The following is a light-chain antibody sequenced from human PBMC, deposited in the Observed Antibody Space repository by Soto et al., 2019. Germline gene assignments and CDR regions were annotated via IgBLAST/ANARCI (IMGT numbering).Light chain of an antibody. J-gene: IGKJ4*01. Sequence: DIQMTQSPSTLSASVGDRVTITCRASQSISSWLAWYQQKPGKAPKLLIHDASSLESGVPSRLSGSGYGTEFTPTTCILQPDDYATYYCQQYNSYSSFGGRAKVDIK. CDR3: QQYNSYSS. CDR2: DAS. CDR1: QSISSW. V-gene: IGKV1-5*01.